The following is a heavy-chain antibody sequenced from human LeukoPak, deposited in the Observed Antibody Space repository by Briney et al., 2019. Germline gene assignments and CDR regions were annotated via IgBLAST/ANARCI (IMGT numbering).Heavy chain of an antibody. D-gene: IGHD3-10*01. CDR2: ISGSGANT. CDR1: GFTFSSYA. V-gene: IGHV3-23*01. Sequence: GGSLRHSCAASGFTFSSYAMNWVRQAPGKGLEWVSVISGSGANTYFADSVKGRFTISRDNSNSTLYLQMNSLSAEDTAVYYCAKEGGPYTSGTYSDYWGQGTLVTVSS. CDR3: AKEGGPYTSGTYSDY. J-gene: IGHJ4*02.